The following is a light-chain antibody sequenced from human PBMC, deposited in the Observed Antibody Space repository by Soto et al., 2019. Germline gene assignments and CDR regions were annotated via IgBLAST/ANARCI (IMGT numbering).Light chain of an antibody. V-gene: IGKV3-20*01. CDR3: QQYGSSPPYT. CDR1: QSVSNKY. CDR2: GSS. Sequence: EVVLTQSPGTLSLSPGERATLSCRASQSVSNKYLAWYQQKPGQAPRLLIFGSSDRAAGITDRFSGSGSGKDLTLTISRLEPEDFAVYYCQQYGSSPPYTFGQGTKLEIK. J-gene: IGKJ2*01.